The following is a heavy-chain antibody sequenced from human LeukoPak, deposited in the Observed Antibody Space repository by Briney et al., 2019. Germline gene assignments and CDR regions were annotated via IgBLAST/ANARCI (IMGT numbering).Heavy chain of an antibody. CDR2: MNPNSGNT. CDR1: GYTFTSYD. J-gene: IGHJ4*02. V-gene: IGHV1-8*01. Sequence: ASVKVSCKASGYTFTSYDINWVRQATGQGLEWMGWMNPNSGNTGYAQKFQGRGTMTRDTSTSTVYMELSSLRSEDTAVYYCARDPDIVVVPAAWAFDYWGQGTLVTVSS. CDR3: ARDPDIVVVPAAWAFDY. D-gene: IGHD2-2*01.